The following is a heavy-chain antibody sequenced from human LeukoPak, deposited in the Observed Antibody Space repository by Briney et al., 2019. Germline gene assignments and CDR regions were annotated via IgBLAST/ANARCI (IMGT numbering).Heavy chain of an antibody. D-gene: IGHD3-22*01. CDR2: INAGNGNT. CDR3: ASRAGGDSSGYYYYGMDV. J-gene: IGHJ6*02. CDR1: GYTFTSYA. V-gene: IGHV1-3*01. Sequence: GASVKVSCKASGYTFTSYAMHWVRQAPGQRLEWMGWINAGNGNTKYSQKFQGRVTITRDTSASTAYMELSSPRSEDTAVYYCASRAGGDSSGYYYYGMDVWGQGTTVTVSS.